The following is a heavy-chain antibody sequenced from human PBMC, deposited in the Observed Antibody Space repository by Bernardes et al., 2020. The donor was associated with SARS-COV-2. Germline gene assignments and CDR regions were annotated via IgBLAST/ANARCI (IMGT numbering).Heavy chain of an antibody. CDR3: AKSLAGYCYGSTCYWRPLDS. Sequence: GGSLRLSCAASGFTFSSSGMHWVRQAPGKGLEWVAVIWYDGSNKYYADSVKGRFTVSRDNSNNILYLEMNSLRTEDTATYYCAKSLAGYCYGSTCYWRPLDSWGQGTLVTVSS. D-gene: IGHD2-15*01. V-gene: IGHV3-33*06. CDR1: GFTFSSSG. CDR2: IWYDGSNK. J-gene: IGHJ4*02.